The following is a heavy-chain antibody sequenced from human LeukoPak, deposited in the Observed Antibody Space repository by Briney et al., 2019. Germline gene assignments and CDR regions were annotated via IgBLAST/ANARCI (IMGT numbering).Heavy chain of an antibody. D-gene: IGHD5-12*01. Sequence: GGSLRLSCAASGFTFSSYSMNWVRQAPGKGLEWVSSISSSSSYIYYADSVKGRFTISRDNAKNSLYLQMNSLRVEDTAVYYCARRRGSHSFDIWGQGTMVTVSS. CDR1: GFTFSSYS. J-gene: IGHJ3*02. CDR2: ISSSSSYI. CDR3: ARRRGSHSFDI. V-gene: IGHV3-21*06.